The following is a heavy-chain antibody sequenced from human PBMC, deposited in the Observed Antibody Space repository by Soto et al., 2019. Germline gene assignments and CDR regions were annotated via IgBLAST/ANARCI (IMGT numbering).Heavy chain of an antibody. V-gene: IGHV4-31*03. CDR1: GGSISSGGYY. CDR3: ARHNYDSSGTAVDV. CDR2: IYYSGST. J-gene: IGHJ6*02. D-gene: IGHD3-22*01. Sequence: QVQLQESGPGLVKPSQTLSLTCTVSGGSISSGGYYWSWIRQHPGKGLEWIGYIYYSGSTYYNPSLKGRVTIXVXTTXNQFSLKLSSVTAADTAVYYCARHNYDSSGTAVDVWGQGTTVTVSS.